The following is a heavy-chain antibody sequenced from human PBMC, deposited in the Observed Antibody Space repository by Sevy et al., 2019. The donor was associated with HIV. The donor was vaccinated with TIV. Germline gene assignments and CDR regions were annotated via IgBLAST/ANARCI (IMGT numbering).Heavy chain of an antibody. D-gene: IGHD4-17*01. Sequence: ASVKVSCKASGYTFTSFGMNWLRQAPGQGREWLGWINTKIANPTYAQGFTGRFVFSLDTSVSTAYLQISSTKTEDTAVYFCARNYGDYPDYYFDSWGQGTLVTVSS. V-gene: IGHV7-4-1*02. J-gene: IGHJ4*02. CDR1: GYTFTSFG. CDR2: INTKIANP. CDR3: ARNYGDYPDYYFDS.